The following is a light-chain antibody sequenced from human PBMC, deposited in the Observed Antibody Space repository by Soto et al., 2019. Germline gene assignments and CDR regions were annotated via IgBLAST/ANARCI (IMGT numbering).Light chain of an antibody. Sequence: IVMTQSPATLSVSPVERATLSCRARQSVSSNLAWYQQKPGQPPRLLIYGAFTGAAGVPARCSGSGSGTDFTLTISSLEPEEFVVDYCQQRSNWPQTFGQGTKVDI. J-gene: IGKJ1*01. CDR2: GAF. CDR1: QSVSSN. CDR3: QQRSNWPQT. V-gene: IGKV3-15*01.